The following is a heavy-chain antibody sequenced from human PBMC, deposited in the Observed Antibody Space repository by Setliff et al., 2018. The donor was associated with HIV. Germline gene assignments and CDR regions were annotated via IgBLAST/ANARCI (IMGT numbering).Heavy chain of an antibody. D-gene: IGHD3-10*01. CDR3: TNRGGSGTNVGNWFDP. Sequence: SVKVSCKASGDNFNNVAFNWVRQAPGQGLEWMGGIIPLFGATDYAQKFQGRLTLTAVQSENSVYMELSSLRSDDTAVYYCTNRGGSGTNVGNWFDPWGQGTLVTVSS. J-gene: IGHJ5*02. V-gene: IGHV1-69*13. CDR2: IIPLFGAT. CDR1: GDNFNNVA.